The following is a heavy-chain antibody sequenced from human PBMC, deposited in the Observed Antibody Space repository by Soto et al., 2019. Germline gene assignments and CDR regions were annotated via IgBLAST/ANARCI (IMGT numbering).Heavy chain of an antibody. CDR1: GYTCSRYG. V-gene: IGHV1-18*01. CDR2: ISGFNGNT. Sequence: ASVKVSCKASGYTCSRYGLSWVRQAPGQGLEWMGWISGFNGNTKESEKLQGRVTMTTATAANTAHMELRGLRSDDTAVYYCAEGAYGIVHVAAHYGMDVWGQGTTVTVSS. CDR3: AEGAYGIVHVAAHYGMDV. J-gene: IGHJ6*02. D-gene: IGHD3-22*01.